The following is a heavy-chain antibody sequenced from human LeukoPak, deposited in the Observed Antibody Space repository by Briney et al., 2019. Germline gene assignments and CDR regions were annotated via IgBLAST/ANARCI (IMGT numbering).Heavy chain of an antibody. J-gene: IGHJ4*02. D-gene: IGHD2-15*01. Sequence: ASVKVSRKASGYSFTGYYMHWVRQAPGQGLEWMGRINPNSGDTGYAQKFQGRVTMTRDTSISTAYMELSRLRSDDTAVYYCAREYCSGGICYAYFDYWGQGTLVTVSS. V-gene: IGHV1-2*06. CDR3: AREYCSGGICYAYFDY. CDR2: INPNSGDT. CDR1: GYSFTGYY.